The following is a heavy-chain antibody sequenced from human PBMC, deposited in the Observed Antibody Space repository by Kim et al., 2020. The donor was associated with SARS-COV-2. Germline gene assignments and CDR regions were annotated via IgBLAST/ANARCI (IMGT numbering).Heavy chain of an antibody. V-gene: IGHV1-8*01. D-gene: IGHD1-26*01. CDR2: IT. J-gene: IGHJ4*02. Sequence: ITRYAQTFRGRVTMTWDTSIRTAYMELSSLRSEDTAVYYCARGVGAVGDYWGQGTLVTVSS. CDR3: ARGVGAVGDY.